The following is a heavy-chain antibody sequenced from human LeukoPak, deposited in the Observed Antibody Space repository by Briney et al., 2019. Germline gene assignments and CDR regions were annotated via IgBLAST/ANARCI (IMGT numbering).Heavy chain of an antibody. Sequence: PSETLSLTCTVSNGSINPYYWSWIRQPPGKGLEWIGEINHSGSTNYNPSLKSRVTISVDTSKNQFSLKLSSVTAADTAVYYCARDSSGWYSYWGQGTLVTVSS. CDR3: ARDSSGWYSY. CDR2: INHSGST. D-gene: IGHD6-19*01. CDR1: NGSINPYY. V-gene: IGHV4-34*01. J-gene: IGHJ4*02.